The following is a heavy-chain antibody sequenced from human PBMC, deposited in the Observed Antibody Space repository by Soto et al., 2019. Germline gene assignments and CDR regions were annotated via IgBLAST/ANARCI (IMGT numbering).Heavy chain of an antibody. Sequence: SETLSLTCTVSGGSISSPNYYWGWIRQPPGKGLEWIGSIYYSGNTYYNPSLKKRVTISINTSQNQFSLKLTSVTAADTAVFYCSSLGMGAHQIYDYWGQGSLVTVSS. D-gene: IGHD3-16*01. CDR1: GGSISSPNYY. V-gene: IGHV4-39*01. CDR2: IYYSGNT. CDR3: SSLGMGAHQIYDY. J-gene: IGHJ4*02.